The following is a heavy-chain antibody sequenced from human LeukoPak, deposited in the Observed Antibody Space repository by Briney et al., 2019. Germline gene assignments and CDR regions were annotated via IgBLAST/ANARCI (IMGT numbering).Heavy chain of an antibody. J-gene: IGHJ4*01. CDR2: VSYIGSS. D-gene: IGHD3-9*01. CDR3: VFKQKTAYDILTGHYRGVAYYDY. V-gene: IGHV4-59*01. CDR1: GGSISSNY. Sequence: PPETLSVTCTVPGGSISSNYWSWIRQPPGNRLHPIESVSYIGSSNYHPSLKSRVSISIDTFKKQLSLKLSYVTAADTAVYFFVFKQKTAYDILTGHYRGVAYYDYWGQEPWSPSPQ.